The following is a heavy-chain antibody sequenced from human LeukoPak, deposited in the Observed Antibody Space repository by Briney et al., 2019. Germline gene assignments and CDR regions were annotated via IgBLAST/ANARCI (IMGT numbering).Heavy chain of an antibody. V-gene: IGHV4-34*01. CDR2: INHKGAT. CDR3: VRDVGQLRSDY. Sequence: SETLSLTCAVYGGSFSGYYWTWVRQPPGKGLEWIGEINHKGATNYNPSLKSRVTISLDTSKNQFSLKLSSVTAADTAVYYCVRDVGQLRSDYWGQGTLVTVSS. CDR1: GGSFSGYY. J-gene: IGHJ4*02. D-gene: IGHD2-2*01.